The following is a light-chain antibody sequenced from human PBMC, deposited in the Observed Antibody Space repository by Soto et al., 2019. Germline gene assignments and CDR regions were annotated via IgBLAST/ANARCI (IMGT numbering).Light chain of an antibody. CDR1: QSALYSSNNKNY. V-gene: IGKV4-1*01. CDR3: QQYYTTLVT. CDR2: WAS. Sequence: DIVMTQSPDSLAVSLGERATINCKASQSALYSSNNKNYLAWYQQKPGQPPNLLIYWASTRESGVPDRFSGSGSGTDFTLTISSLQAEDVAVYYCQQYYTTLVTFGGGTKVEIK. J-gene: IGKJ4*01.